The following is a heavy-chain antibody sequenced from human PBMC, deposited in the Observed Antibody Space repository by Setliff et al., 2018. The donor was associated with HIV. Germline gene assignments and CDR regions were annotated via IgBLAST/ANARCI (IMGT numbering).Heavy chain of an antibody. V-gene: IGHV4-59*01. CDR1: GDSISPYY. CDR3: ARDVGEQLDV. CDR2: IYYSGRT. J-gene: IGHJ6*04. Sequence: SETLSLTCTVSGDSISPYYWSWIRQPPGKGLEWIGYIYYSGRTNYNPSLDSRVNMSVDTSKNQFSLKLSSVTAADTAVYYCARDVGEQLDVWGKGTTVTVSS.